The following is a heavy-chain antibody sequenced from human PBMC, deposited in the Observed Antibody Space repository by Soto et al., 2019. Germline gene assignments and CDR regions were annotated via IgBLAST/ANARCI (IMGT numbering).Heavy chain of an antibody. CDR1: GGTFSSYA. J-gene: IGHJ4*02. Sequence: QVQLVQSGAEVKKPGSSVKVSCKASGGTFSSYAISWVRQAPGQGLEWMGGIIPIFGTANYVQKCQGRVTITADESTSTAYMELSSLRSEDTAVYYCARGYCTNGVCYGFDYWGQGTLVTVSS. CDR2: IIPIFGTA. V-gene: IGHV1-69*12. CDR3: ARGYCTNGVCYGFDY. D-gene: IGHD2-8*01.